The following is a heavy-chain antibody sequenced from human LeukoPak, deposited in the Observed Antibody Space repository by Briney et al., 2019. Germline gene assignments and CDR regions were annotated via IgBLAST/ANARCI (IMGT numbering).Heavy chain of an antibody. D-gene: IGHD4-17*01. V-gene: IGHV1-2*06. CDR1: GYTFTGYY. CDR2: INPNSGGT. Sequence: ASVKVCCKTSGYTFTGYYMHWVRQAPGQGLEWMGRINPNSGGTNYVQKFHGRVTMTRDTSISTAYMEMSRLRSDDTAVYYCARGYGDFNAFDIWGQGTMVTVSS. J-gene: IGHJ3*02. CDR3: ARGYGDFNAFDI.